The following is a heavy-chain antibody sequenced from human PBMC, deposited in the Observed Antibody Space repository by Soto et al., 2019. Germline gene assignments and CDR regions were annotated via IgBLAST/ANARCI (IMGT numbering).Heavy chain of an antibody. J-gene: IGHJ4*02. CDR2: ISERGDNT. Sequence: GGAMRLSCTASAFTIRKYAMSCVRQAPGKGLEWVSAISERGDNTHYADSVKGRFTISRDTSKNTLYLQMNTLRAEDTAVYYCAKDKDGTTSLDDWGKGTLVTV. CDR3: AKDKDGTTSLDD. D-gene: IGHD1-1*01. V-gene: IGHV3-23*01. CDR1: AFTIRKYA.